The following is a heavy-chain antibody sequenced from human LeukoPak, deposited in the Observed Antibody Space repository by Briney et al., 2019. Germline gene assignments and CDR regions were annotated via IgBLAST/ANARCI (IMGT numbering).Heavy chain of an antibody. CDR1: GYRFTTYW. CDR2: IDPSDSYT. D-gene: IGHD6-19*01. CDR3: TRQRSGWHLDF. V-gene: IGHV5-10-1*01. J-gene: IGHJ4*02. Sequence: GESLKISLKGSGYRFTTYWITWVRPMPGTSVEGMGRIDPSDSYTNYSPSFQGHFTISADKSLSAAYLQWSSLKAPDTDMYYCTRQRSGWHLDFWGQGTLVTVAS.